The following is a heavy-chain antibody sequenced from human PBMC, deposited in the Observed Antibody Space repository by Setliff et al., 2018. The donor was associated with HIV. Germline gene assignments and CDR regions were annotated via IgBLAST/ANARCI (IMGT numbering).Heavy chain of an antibody. J-gene: IGHJ4*02. Sequence: GGSLRLSCAASGFTFSSYWMHWVRQAPGKGLVWVSHINSDGSTTNYADSVKGRFTISRDNAKNTLYLEMNSLTAEDTAIYYCARGTGSYSYGDPIDFWGQGTLVTVSS. CDR1: GFTFSSYW. D-gene: IGHD4-17*01. CDR2: INSDGSTT. CDR3: ARGTGSYSYGDPIDF. V-gene: IGHV3-74*01.